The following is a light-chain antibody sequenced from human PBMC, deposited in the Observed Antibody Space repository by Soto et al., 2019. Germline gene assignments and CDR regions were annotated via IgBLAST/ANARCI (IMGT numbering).Light chain of an antibody. J-gene: IGKJ1*01. Sequence: EIVLTQSPGTLSLSPWERSTLSCRASHTISSSYLAWYQQKPGQAPRLLMYGISRRATGIPDRFSGSGSGTDFTLTITRLEPEDFAVYYCQQYVTSSPRTFGQGTKVDIK. V-gene: IGKV3-20*01. CDR3: QQYVTSSPRT. CDR1: HTISSSY. CDR2: GIS.